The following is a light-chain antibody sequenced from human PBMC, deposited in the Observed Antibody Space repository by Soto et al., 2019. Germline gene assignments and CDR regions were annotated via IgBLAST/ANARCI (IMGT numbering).Light chain of an antibody. CDR2: DNN. V-gene: IGLV1-51*01. Sequence: QSVLTQPPSVSAAPGQKVTISCSGSISNIGKNYVSWYQQLPGTAPKVLIYDNNKRPSGIPARFSGSKSGTSATLGITGLQTGDEADYYCGTWDSSLSAPNWVFGGGTKVTVL. CDR1: ISNIGKNY. J-gene: IGLJ3*02. CDR3: GTWDSSLSAPNWV.